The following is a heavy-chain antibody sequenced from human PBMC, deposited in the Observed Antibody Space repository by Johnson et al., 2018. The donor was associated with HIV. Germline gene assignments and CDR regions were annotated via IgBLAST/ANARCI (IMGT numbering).Heavy chain of an antibody. V-gene: IGHV3-23*04. CDR2: ISGSGGST. CDR3: AKDRDSSSPNDAFDI. CDR1: GFIVSTNY. J-gene: IGHJ3*02. D-gene: IGHD6-6*01. Sequence: VQLVESGGGLIQPGGSLRLSCAASGFIVSTNYMSWVRQAPGKGLEWVSAISGSGGSTYYADSVKGRFTISRDNSKNTLYLQMNSLRAEDTAVYYCAKDRDSSSPNDAFDIWGQGTMVTVSS.